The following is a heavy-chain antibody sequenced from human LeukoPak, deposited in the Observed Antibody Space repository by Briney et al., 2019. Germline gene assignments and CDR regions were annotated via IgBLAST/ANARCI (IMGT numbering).Heavy chain of an antibody. CDR3: ARAAPTADV. CDR1: GGSISSYY. D-gene: IGHD1-1*01. J-gene: IGHJ6*04. V-gene: IGHV4-4*07. Sequence: PSETLSLTCTVSGGSISSYYWSWIRQPAGKRLEWIGRICTSGSTNYNPSLKSRVTMSVDTSKNQFSLKLSSVTAADTAVYYCARAAPTADVWGKGTTVTVSS. CDR2: ICTSGST.